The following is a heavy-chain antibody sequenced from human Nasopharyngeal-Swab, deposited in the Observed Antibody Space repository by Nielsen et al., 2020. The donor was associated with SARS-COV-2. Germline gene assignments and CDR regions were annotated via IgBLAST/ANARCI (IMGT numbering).Heavy chain of an antibody. CDR1: GFTFSSYA. V-gene: IGHV3-9*01. CDR2: ISWNSGSI. D-gene: IGHD3-10*01. J-gene: IGHJ6*03. CDR3: AKDKELGGYYYYMDV. Sequence: GGSLRLSCAASGFTFSSYAMSWVRQAPGKGLEWVSGISWNSGSIGYADSVKGRFTISRDNAKNSLYLQMNSLRAEDTALYYCAKDKELGGYYYYMDVWGKGTTVTVSS.